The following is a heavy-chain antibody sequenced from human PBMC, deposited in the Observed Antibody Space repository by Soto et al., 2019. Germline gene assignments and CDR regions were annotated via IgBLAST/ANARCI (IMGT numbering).Heavy chain of an antibody. V-gene: IGHV3-74*01. J-gene: IGHJ6*04. Sequence: EVQLVESGGGLLQPGGSLTLSCTASGFTFSNYWMHWVRQAPGKGLVWVSRTKSDGSGTSYTDSVKGRFTISRDNAYKTLYLQMSHLGAEDAADYCCAGRGFDYGTGRLDVWGKGTTVIVSS. CDR3: AGRGFDYGTGRLDV. CDR2: TKSDGSGT. CDR1: GFTFSNYW. D-gene: IGHD3-10*01.